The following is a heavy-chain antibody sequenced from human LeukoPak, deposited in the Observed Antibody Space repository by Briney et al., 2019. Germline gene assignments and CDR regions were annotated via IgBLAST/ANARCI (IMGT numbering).Heavy chain of an antibody. V-gene: IGHV3-33*01. CDR3: ARDAQRGFDYSNSLKN. CDR1: GFIFSHQG. J-gene: IGHJ4*01. D-gene: IGHD4-11*01. CDR2: IWRDATNR. Sequence: GGSLRLSCAASGFIFSHQGMHWVRQAPGKGLEWVAVIWRDATNRFYAESVKGRFTISRDNSQNTVFLQMNSLRVKDTAIYYCARDAQRGFDYSNSLKNWGHGTLVTVSS.